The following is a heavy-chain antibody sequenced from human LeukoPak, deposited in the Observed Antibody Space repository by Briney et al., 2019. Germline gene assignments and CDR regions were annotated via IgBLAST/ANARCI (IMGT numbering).Heavy chain of an antibody. V-gene: IGHV1-46*01. D-gene: IGHD4-17*01. J-gene: IGHJ4*02. CDR1: GYTFTGYY. Sequence: GASVTVSCTASGYTFTGYYMHWVRQAPGQGLEWMGIINPSGGSTSYAQKFQGRVTMTRDTSTSTVYMELSSLRSEDTAVYYCARPGRPGGDYVFDYWGQGTLVTVSS. CDR2: INPSGGST. CDR3: ARPGRPGGDYVFDY.